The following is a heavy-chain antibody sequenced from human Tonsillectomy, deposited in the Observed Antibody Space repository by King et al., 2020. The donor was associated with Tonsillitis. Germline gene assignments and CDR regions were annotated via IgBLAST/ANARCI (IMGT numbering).Heavy chain of an antibody. V-gene: IGHV3-30*18. CDR1: GFTFSTYG. CDR3: AKANWGSSWYFDL. D-gene: IGHD7-27*01. Sequence: VQLVESGGGVVQPGRSLRLSCAASGFTFSTYGMHWVRQAPGKGLEWVAVISYDGSNNYYADSVKGRFTISRDNSKNTLYLQMNSLRAEDTAVYYCAKANWGSSWYFDLWGRGTLVTVSS. J-gene: IGHJ2*01. CDR2: ISYDGSNN.